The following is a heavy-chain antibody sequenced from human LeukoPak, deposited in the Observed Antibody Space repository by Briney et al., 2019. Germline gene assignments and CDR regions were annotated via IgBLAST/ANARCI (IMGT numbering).Heavy chain of an antibody. CDR1: GFTFSDYG. J-gene: IGHJ1*01. CDR3: AKELYSLEH. Sequence: QSGGSLRLSCAASGFTFSDYGMHWVRQAPGKGLEWVAVIWFDGNNKYYADSVKGRFTISRDNSKNTLYLQMNSLRAEDTAVYYCAKELYSLEHWGQGTLVTVSS. V-gene: IGHV3-33*06. CDR2: IWFDGNNK. D-gene: IGHD2-2*02.